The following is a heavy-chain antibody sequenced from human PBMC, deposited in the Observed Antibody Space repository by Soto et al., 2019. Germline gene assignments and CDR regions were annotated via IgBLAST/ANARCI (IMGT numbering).Heavy chain of an antibody. D-gene: IGHD3-10*01. V-gene: IGHV4-39*01. CDR1: GGSISRSTYY. CDR3: AYYRGWSDYYYGMEV. CDR2: IYYSGST. Sequence: SETLSITCTVSGGSISRSTYYWGWIRQPPGKGLEWIGSIYYSGSTYYNPSRKSRVTISVDTSKNQFSLKLSSVAAADTAVYYCAYYRGWSDYYYGMEVWGQGTTVT. J-gene: IGHJ6*02.